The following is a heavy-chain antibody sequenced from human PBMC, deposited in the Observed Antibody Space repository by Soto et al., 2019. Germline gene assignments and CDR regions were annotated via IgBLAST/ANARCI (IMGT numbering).Heavy chain of an antibody. CDR3: ALRSMAVVPEY. D-gene: IGHD3-22*01. V-gene: IGHV4-59*01. CDR1: GDSISTYY. CDR2: LYYGRSA. J-gene: IGHJ4*02. Sequence: QVQLQESGPGLVKPSETLSLTCAVSGDSISTYYCMWIRQPPGMGLESIGYLYYGRSANYNPSLKSRVTLSVDTSTNQCSLTLSSMTAADTAVYYCALRSMAVVPEYWGQGTLVTVSS.